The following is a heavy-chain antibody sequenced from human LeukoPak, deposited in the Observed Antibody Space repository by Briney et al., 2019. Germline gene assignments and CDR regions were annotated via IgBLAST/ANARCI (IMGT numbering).Heavy chain of an antibody. V-gene: IGHV3-30*04. CDR3: ASEDFWSGYLDY. J-gene: IGHJ4*02. CDR1: GFTFSSYA. D-gene: IGHD3-3*01. CDR2: ISYDGSNK. Sequence: GGSLRLSCAASGFTFSSYAMHWVRQAPGKGLEWVAVISYDGSNKYYADSVKGRFTISRDNAKNTLYLRMNSLRAEDTAVYYCASEDFWSGYLDYWGQGTLVTVSS.